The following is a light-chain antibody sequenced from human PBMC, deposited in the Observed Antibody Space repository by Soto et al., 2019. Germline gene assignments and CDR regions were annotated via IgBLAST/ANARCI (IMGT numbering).Light chain of an antibody. CDR2: GAS. Sequence: EIVLTQSPGTLSLSPGDRATLSCRASQSVSSSSLAWYQQKPGQAPRLLIYGASIRATGIPDRFSGSGSGTDVTLTISRLEPEDFAVYYCQQYGSSPRTFGQGTKVEIK. V-gene: IGKV3-20*01. CDR1: QSVSSSS. J-gene: IGKJ1*01. CDR3: QQYGSSPRT.